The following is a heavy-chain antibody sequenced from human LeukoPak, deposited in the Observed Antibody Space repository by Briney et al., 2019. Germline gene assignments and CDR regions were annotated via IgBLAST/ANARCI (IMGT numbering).Heavy chain of an antibody. CDR1: GFTFSSYW. CDR3: AKATGGSYPEYFQH. D-gene: IGHD1-26*01. V-gene: IGHV3-7*03. Sequence: GGSLRLSCAASGFTFSSYWMSWVRQAPGKGLEWVANIKQDGSEKYYVDSVKGRFTISRDNAKNSLYLQMNSLRAEDTAVYYCAKATGGSYPEYFQHWGQGTLVTVSS. CDR2: IKQDGSEK. J-gene: IGHJ1*01.